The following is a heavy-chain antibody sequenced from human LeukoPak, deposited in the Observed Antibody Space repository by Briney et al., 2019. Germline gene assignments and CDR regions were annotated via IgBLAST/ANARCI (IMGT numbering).Heavy chain of an antibody. D-gene: IGHD5-12*01. Sequence: ASVKVSCKASGYTFTGYYMHWVRQAPGQGLEWMGWINPNSGGTNYAQKFQGRVTMTRDTSISTAYMELSRLRSDDTAVYYCAASTPRGIVATIAYYYGMDVWGQGTTVTVSS. CDR3: AASTPRGIVATIAYYYGMDV. J-gene: IGHJ6*02. V-gene: IGHV1-2*02. CDR1: GYTFTGYY. CDR2: INPNSGGT.